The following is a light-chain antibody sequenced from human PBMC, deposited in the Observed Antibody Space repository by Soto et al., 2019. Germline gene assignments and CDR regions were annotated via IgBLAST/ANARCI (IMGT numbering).Light chain of an antibody. CDR3: YSYTASDIWV. CDR2: AVS. V-gene: IGLV2-11*01. J-gene: IGLJ3*02. Sequence: QSALTQPRSVSGSPGQSVTISCTGTNSDVGRYNFVSWYQQLPGKAPKLLISAVSQRPSGVPDRFSGSKSGNTASLTISGIQADDEADYFCYSYTASDIWVFGGGTK. CDR1: NSDVGRYNF.